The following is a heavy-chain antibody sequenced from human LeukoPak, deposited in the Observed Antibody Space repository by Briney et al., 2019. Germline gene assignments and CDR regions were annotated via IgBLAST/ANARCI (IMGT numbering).Heavy chain of an antibody. Sequence: SETLSLTCTVSGGSISSYYWSWIRQPPGKGLEWIAYIYYSGSTNYNPSLKSRVTISVDTSKNQFSLKLSSVTAADTAVYYCARVPRGGDRFDPWGQGTLVTVSS. CDR1: GGSISSYY. V-gene: IGHV4-59*01. D-gene: IGHD3-16*01. CDR3: ARVPRGGDRFDP. CDR2: IYYSGST. J-gene: IGHJ5*02.